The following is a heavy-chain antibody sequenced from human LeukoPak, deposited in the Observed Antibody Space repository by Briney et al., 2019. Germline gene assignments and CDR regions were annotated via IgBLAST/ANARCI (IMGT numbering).Heavy chain of an antibody. Sequence: GGSLRLSCAASGFTVSSNYMSWVRQAPGKGLEWVSVIYSGGSTYYADSVKGRFTISRDNSKNTLYLQMNSLRAEDTAVYYCARDPAEPNYYYYGMDVWGQGTTVTVSS. V-gene: IGHV3-53*01. CDR3: ARDPAEPNYYYYGMDV. CDR1: GFTVSSNY. J-gene: IGHJ6*02. CDR2: IYSGGST.